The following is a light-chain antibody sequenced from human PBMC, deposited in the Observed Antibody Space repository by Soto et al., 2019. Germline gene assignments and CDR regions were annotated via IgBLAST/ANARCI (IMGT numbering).Light chain of an antibody. J-gene: IGKJ1*01. Sequence: EIVMTQSPATLSVSPGARATLSCRASQSVSNNLAWYQQKPGQAPRLLICGASTRVTGIPARFSGSGSGTEFTLTISSLQSEDFAVYYCQQYNDWPRTFGQGTKVEIK. CDR1: QSVSNN. CDR3: QQYNDWPRT. CDR2: GAS. V-gene: IGKV3-15*01.